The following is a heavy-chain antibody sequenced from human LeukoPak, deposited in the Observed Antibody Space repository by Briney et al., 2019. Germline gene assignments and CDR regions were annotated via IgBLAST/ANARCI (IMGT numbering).Heavy chain of an antibody. CDR1: GYTFSYD. CDR3: ARRYYDILTGYFFWDY. V-gene: IGHV1-8*01. D-gene: IGHD3-9*01. CDR2: MNPNSGNT. Sequence: VASVKVSCKASGYTFSYDINWVRQATGRGLEWMGWMNPNSGNTGHAQKFQGRVTISRNTSISTAYMELSSLRSEDTAVYYCARRYYDILTGYFFWDYWGQGTLVTVSS. J-gene: IGHJ4*02.